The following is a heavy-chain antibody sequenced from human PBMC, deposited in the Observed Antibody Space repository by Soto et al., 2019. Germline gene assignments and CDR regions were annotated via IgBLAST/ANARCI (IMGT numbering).Heavy chain of an antibody. J-gene: IGHJ4*02. V-gene: IGHV1-3*01. CDR1: GYTFTSYA. CDR2: INAGNGNT. CDR3: ARSIVVVTAADY. D-gene: IGHD2-21*02. Sequence: EASVKVSCKASGYTFTSYAMHGVRQAPGQRLEWMGWINAGNGNTKYSQKFQGRVTITRDTSASTAYMELSSLRSEDTAVYYCARSIVVVTAADYWGQGTLVTVS.